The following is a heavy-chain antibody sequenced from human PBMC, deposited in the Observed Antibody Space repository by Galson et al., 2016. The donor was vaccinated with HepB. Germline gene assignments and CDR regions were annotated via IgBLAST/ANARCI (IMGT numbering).Heavy chain of an antibody. CDR1: GDSISSNSYY. CDR3: ARPYSGSNLGGFDN. J-gene: IGHJ4*02. D-gene: IGHD1-26*01. V-gene: IGHV4-39*01. Sequence: ETLSLTCTVSGDSISSNSYYWGWIRQPPGKGLEWIGSVYYSVSSYYNPSLESRVTIFIDTSKNQFSLKLTSVTAADTAVYYRARPYSGSNLGGFDNWGRGILVTVSS. CDR2: VYYSVSS.